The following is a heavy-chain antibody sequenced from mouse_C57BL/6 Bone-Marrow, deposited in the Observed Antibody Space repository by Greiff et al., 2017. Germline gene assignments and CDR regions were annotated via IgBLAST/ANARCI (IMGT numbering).Heavy chain of an antibody. D-gene: IGHD1-1*01. V-gene: IGHV1-81*01. CDR2: IYPRSGNT. Sequence: VQLQESGAELARPGASVKLSCKASGYTFTSYGISWVKQRTGQGLEWIGEIYPRSGNTYYNEKFKGKATLTADKSSSTAYMELRSLTSEDSAVYFCARRRSYYGSSYWYFDVWGTGTTVTVSS. CDR3: ARRRSYYGSSYWYFDV. CDR1: GYTFTSYG. J-gene: IGHJ1*03.